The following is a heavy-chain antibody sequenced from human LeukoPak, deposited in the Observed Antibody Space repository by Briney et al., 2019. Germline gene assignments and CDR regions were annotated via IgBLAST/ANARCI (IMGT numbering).Heavy chain of an antibody. Sequence: PSETLSLTCAVYGGSFSGYYWSWIRQPPGKGLEWIGEINHSGSTNYNPSLKSRVTISVDTSKNQFSLKLSSVTAADTAVYYCARGVEMATKYYFDYWGQGTLVTVPS. J-gene: IGHJ4*02. CDR1: GGSFSGYY. D-gene: IGHD5-24*01. V-gene: IGHV4-34*01. CDR2: INHSGST. CDR3: ARGVEMATKYYFDY.